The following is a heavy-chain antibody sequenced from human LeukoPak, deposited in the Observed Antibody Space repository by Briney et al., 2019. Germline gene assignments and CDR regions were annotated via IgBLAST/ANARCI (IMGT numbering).Heavy chain of an antibody. CDR3: ARTHSNSFHFDY. D-gene: IGHD2/OR15-2a*01. J-gene: IGHJ4*02. CDR1: GASISSYY. V-gene: IGHV4-59*08. CDR2: IYYSGST. Sequence: SETLSLICTVSGASISSYYWSWIRQTPGKGLEWIGYIYYSGSTKYNPSVKSRVTLSVDTSKNQFSLKLSSVTAADTALYFCARTHSNSFHFDYWGQGSLVTASS.